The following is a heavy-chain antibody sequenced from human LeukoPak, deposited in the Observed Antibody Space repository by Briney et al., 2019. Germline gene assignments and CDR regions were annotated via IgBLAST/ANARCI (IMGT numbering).Heavy chain of an antibody. CDR1: GYTFTSYS. CDR3: ARDRDYVWGSYPNDAFDI. J-gene: IGHJ3*02. CDR2: ISAYNGNT. V-gene: IGHV1-18*01. Sequence: ASVKVSCKASGYTFTSYSISWVRQAPGQGLEWMGWISAYNGNTNYAQKLQGRVTMTTDTSTSTAYMELRSLRSDDTAVYYCARDRDYVWGSYPNDAFDIWGQGTMVTVSS. D-gene: IGHD3-16*02.